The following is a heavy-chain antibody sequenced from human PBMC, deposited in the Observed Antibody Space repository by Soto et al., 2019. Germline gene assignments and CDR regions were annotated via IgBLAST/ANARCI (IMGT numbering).Heavy chain of an antibody. CDR3: ARDSPLWYFDY. J-gene: IGHJ4*02. CDR1: GFTFSSYG. Sequence: PGGSLRLSCAASGFTFSSYGMHWVRQAPGKGLEWVAVIWYDGSNKYYADSVKGRFTISRDNSKNTLYLQMNSLRAEDTAVYYCARDSPLWYFDYWGQGTLVTVSS. V-gene: IGHV3-33*01. CDR2: IWYDGSNK.